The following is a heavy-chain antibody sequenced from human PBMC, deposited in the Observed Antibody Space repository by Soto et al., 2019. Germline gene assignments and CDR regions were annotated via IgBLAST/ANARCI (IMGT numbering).Heavy chain of an antibody. CDR3: ASSSGYNHGVGTNFYLDY. J-gene: IGHJ4*02. CDR1: GGTFSTYS. Sequence: QVQLVQSGAEVKKPGSSVKVSCKTSGGTFSTYSIVWVRQAPGEGLEWMGGIIPIFGTANYAQKFQDRVTITVDKATNTAFMEVRSLRSEDKAMYYCASSSGYNHGVGTNFYLDYWGQGTLITVSS. CDR2: IIPIFGTA. D-gene: IGHD1-1*01. V-gene: IGHV1-69*06.